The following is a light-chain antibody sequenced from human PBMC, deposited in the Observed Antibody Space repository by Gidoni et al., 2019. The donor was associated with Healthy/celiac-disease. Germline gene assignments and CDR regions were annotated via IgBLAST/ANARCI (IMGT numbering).Light chain of an antibody. Sequence: EIVMTQSQLSLPVTPGEPAAISCRSSQSLLPRTGYNYLDWYLQKPVQSPQLLFYLGSNRASGVPDRFSGRVAGTDFTLKISRVEADDVGVYYCMQALQIGHTVGQGTKLEIK. CDR2: LGS. CDR3: MQALQIGHT. CDR1: QSLLPRTGYNY. V-gene: IGKV2-28*01. J-gene: IGKJ2*01.